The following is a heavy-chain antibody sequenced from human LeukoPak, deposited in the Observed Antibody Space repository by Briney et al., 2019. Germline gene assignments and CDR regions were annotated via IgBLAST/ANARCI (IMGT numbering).Heavy chain of an antibody. CDR1: GFSFSSYE. CDR3: ARRAASSGYYFDQ. J-gene: IGHJ4*02. Sequence: GGSLRLSCAASGFSFSSYEMTWVRQGPGKGLEWVSTISSSGGNTYTADSVKGRFTISRDNSENTLYLQMNSLRAEDTAVYYCARRAASSGYYFDQWGQGTLVTVSS. V-gene: IGHV3-23*01. CDR2: ISSSGGNT. D-gene: IGHD6-19*01.